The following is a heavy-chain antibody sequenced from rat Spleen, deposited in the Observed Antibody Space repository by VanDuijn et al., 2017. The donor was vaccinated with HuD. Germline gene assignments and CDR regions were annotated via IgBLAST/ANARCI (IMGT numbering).Heavy chain of an antibody. J-gene: IGHJ3*01. CDR3: ARTTTVATGGFAY. CDR1: GFIFRNYD. Sequence: EVRLVESGGGLVRPGGSLKVSCEASGFIFRNYDMVWVRQAPKKGLEWVTSISYEGDDTYYGDSVKGRFTISRDNAKNTLYLQMNSLRSEDTATYYCARTTTVATGGFAYWGQGTLVTVSS. V-gene: IGHV5-22*01. D-gene: IGHD1-3*01. CDR2: ISYEGDDT.